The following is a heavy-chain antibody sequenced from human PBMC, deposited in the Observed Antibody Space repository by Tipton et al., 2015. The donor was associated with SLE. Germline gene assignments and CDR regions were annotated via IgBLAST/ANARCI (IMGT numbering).Heavy chain of an antibody. D-gene: IGHD1-1*01. J-gene: IGHJ4*02. V-gene: IGHV4-39*07. CDR2: VSHTGSN. Sequence: LRLSCSVSGASVASSGYSWGWIRQPPGKALEWIGHVSHTGSNYSDPSLKSRVSLSLSTSENQFSLRLTSLTAADTAMYYCVGLGRYGEFDCWGQGTLVSVSS. CDR3: VGLGRYGEFDC. CDR1: GASVASSGYS.